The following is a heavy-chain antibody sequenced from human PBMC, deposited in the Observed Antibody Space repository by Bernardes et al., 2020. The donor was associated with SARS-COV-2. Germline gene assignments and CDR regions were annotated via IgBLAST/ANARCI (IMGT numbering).Heavy chain of an antibody. CDR3: ARATGDFWSGYYYPHMYNWFDP. Sequence: GGSLRLSCAASGFTFSSYEMNWVRQAPGKGLEWVSYISSSGSTIYYADSVKGRFTISRDNAKNSLYLQMNSLRAEDTAVYYCARATGDFWSGYYYPHMYNWFDPWGQGTLVTVSS. J-gene: IGHJ5*02. CDR2: ISSSGSTI. CDR1: GFTFSSYE. D-gene: IGHD3-3*01. V-gene: IGHV3-48*03.